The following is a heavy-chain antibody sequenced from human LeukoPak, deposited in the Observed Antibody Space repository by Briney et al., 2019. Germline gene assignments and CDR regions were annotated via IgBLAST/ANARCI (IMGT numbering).Heavy chain of an antibody. J-gene: IGHJ4*02. CDR3: AVGGFGNALDY. Sequence: GGSLRLSCAASGFTFSSYSMNGVRQAPGTGLEWVSYISSGSGYIYYAGSVKGRFTISRDNAKNSLYLQMNSLRAEDTAVYYCAVGGFGNALDYWGQGTLVTVSS. D-gene: IGHD3-10*01. V-gene: IGHV3-21*04. CDR1: GFTFSSYS. CDR2: ISSGSGYI.